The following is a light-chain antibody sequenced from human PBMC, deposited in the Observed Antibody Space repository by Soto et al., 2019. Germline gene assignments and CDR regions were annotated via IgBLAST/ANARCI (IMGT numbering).Light chain of an antibody. J-gene: IGKJ1*01. CDR2: TTS. V-gene: IGKV1-17*01. Sequence: DVQMTQSPSSLSASVGDRVTITCRASQNIGIYLNWYQQKPGRPPTLPIYTTSRLQSGVPTRFSGSGSGTEFTLTISSLQPDDFATYYCQHYNSYSEAFGHGTKVDIK. CDR3: QHYNSYSEA. CDR1: QNIGIY.